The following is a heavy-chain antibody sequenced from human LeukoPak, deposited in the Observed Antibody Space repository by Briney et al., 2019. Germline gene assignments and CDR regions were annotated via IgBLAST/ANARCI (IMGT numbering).Heavy chain of an antibody. CDR1: GYSFTSYR. CDR3: ASGSYYDSSGYSTRGYYFDY. D-gene: IGHD3-22*01. CDR2: IYPGDSDT. V-gene: IGHV5-51*01. Sequence: GESLKISCKGSGYSFTSYRIGWVRQMPGKGLEWMGIIYPGDSDTRYSPSFQGQVTISADKSISTAYLQWSSLKASDTAMYYCASGSYYDSSGYSTRGYYFDYWGQGTLVTVSS. J-gene: IGHJ4*02.